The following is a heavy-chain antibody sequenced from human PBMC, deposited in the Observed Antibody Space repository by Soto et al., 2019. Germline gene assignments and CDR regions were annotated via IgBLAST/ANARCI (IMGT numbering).Heavy chain of an antibody. Sequence: GGSLRLSCAASGFTFSSYAMSWVRQAPGKGLKWISSISGSGTSTYYADSVKGRFTISRDNSKNTMYLQMNSLRAEDTALYFCAKENTPDYGDYVDYWGQATLVTVSS. V-gene: IGHV3-23*01. CDR3: AKENTPDYGDYVDY. D-gene: IGHD4-17*01. CDR2: ISGSGTST. J-gene: IGHJ4*02. CDR1: GFTFSSYA.